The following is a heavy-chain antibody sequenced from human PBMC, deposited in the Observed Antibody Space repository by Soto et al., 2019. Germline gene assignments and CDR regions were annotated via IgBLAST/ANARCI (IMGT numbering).Heavy chain of an antibody. CDR3: ARVFPQYYDILTGYYMGKLYYFDY. CDR1: GGSISSSSYY. J-gene: IGHJ4*02. D-gene: IGHD3-9*01. Sequence: SETLSLTCTVSGGSISSSSYYWGWIRQPPGKGLEWIGSIYYSGSTYYNPSLKSRVTISVDTSKNQFSLKLSSVTAADTAVYYCARVFPQYYDILTGYYMGKLYYFDYWGQGTLVTVSS. V-gene: IGHV4-39*01. CDR2: IYYSGST.